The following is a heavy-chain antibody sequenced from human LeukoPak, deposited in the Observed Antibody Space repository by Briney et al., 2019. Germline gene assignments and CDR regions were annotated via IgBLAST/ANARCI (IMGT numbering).Heavy chain of an antibody. V-gene: IGHV4-59*01. Sequence: SETLSLTCAVSGDSISSYYWSWIRQPPGKGLEWIGYIYYSGSTIYNPSLKSRVTMSLDTSKNQFSLKLRSVTAADTAVYYCARGVISTDAFDVWGQGTMVTVSS. CDR1: GDSISSYY. D-gene: IGHD3-3*02. J-gene: IGHJ3*01. CDR2: IYYSGST. CDR3: ARGVISTDAFDV.